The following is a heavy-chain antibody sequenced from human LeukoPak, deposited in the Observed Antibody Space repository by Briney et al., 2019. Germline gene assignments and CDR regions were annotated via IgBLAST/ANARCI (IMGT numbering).Heavy chain of an antibody. V-gene: IGHV3-74*01. CDR2: INPDGSST. J-gene: IGHJ4*02. CDR1: GFTFSSYA. Sequence: GGSLRLSCAASGFTFSSYAMSWVRQAPGKGLVWVSRINPDGSSTIYADSVKGRFTISRDNAKNTLYLQMNSLSADDTAVYYCTRDRPIDYWGQGTLVTVSS. CDR3: TRDRPIDY.